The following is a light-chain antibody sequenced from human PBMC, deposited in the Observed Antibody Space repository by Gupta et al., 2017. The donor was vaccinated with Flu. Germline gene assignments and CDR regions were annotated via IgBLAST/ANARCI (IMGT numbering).Light chain of an antibody. V-gene: IGLV2-23*01. CDR3: CSYAGSSTWV. CDR1: SSDVGKYNL. CDR2: EDT. J-gene: IGLJ3*02. Sequence: TSSDVGKYNLVSWYQQYPGKAPKVMIYEDTKRPSGVSNRFSGTKSGNTASLTISGLQAEDEADYYCCSYAGSSTWVSGGGTKMTVL.